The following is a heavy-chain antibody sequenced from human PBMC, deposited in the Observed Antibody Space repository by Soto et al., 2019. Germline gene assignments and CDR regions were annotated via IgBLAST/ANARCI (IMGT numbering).Heavy chain of an antibody. Sequence: GGSLRLSCAASGFTLSSYGMHWVRQAPGKGLEWVAVIWYDGSNKYYADSVKGRFTISRDNSKNTLYLQMNSLRAEDTAVYYCARGGTGVLVGATDYWGQGTLVTVSS. V-gene: IGHV3-33*01. CDR3: ARGGTGVLVGATDY. CDR1: GFTLSSYG. CDR2: IWYDGSNK. J-gene: IGHJ4*02. D-gene: IGHD1-26*01.